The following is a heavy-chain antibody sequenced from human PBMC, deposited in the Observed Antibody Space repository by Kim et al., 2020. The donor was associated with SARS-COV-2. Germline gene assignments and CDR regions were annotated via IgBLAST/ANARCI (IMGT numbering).Heavy chain of an antibody. Sequence: SETMSLTCTVSGGSISSYYWSWIRQPPGKGLEWIGYIYYSGSTNYNPSLKSRVTISVDTSKNQFSLKLSSVTAADTAVYYCARVRLLSSSWYFDLWGRGTLVTVSS. CDR1: GGSISSYY. CDR2: IYYSGST. D-gene: IGHD2-2*01. V-gene: IGHV4-59*13. CDR3: ARVRLLSSSWYFDL. J-gene: IGHJ2*01.